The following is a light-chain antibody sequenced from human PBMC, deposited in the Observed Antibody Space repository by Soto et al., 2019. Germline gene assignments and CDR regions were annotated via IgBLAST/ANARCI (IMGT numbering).Light chain of an antibody. CDR1: SSDVGGYNY. Sequence: QSVLTQPASVSGSPGQSITISCTGTSSDVGGYNYVSWYQHHPGKAPKLMIYDVSNRPSGVSNRFSGSKSGNTASLTISGLQVEDEADYYCSSYTTSSTYVFATGTKVTVL. J-gene: IGLJ1*01. CDR2: DVS. V-gene: IGLV2-14*03. CDR3: SSYTTSSTYV.